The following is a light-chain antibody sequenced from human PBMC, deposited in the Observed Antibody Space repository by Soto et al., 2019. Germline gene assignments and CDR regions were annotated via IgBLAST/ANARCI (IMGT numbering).Light chain of an antibody. CDR1: QSVSSYY. V-gene: IGKV3-20*01. CDR3: QHYVSPPIT. CDR2: AAS. Sequence: EIVLTQSPGTLSLSRVEVSSGGLIASQSVSSYYLAWYQQKPGQAPRLLIYAASSRATGIPDRFSGGGSGTDFTLTISRLEPEDFAVYYCQHYVSPPITFGQGTRLEIK. J-gene: IGKJ5*01.